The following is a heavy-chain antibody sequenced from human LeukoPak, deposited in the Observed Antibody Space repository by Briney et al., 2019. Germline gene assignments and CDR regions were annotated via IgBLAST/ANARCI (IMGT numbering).Heavy chain of an antibody. CDR1: GYTFTSYG. CDR2: ISAYNGNT. D-gene: IGHD1/OR15-1a*01. V-gene: IGHV1-18*01. CDR3: ARAGLGTGIDY. J-gene: IGHJ4*02. Sequence: ASVKVSCKASGYTFTSYGISWVRQAPGQGLEWMGWISAYNGNTNYAQKLQGRVTMTTDTSTSTANMELRSLRSDDTAVYYCARAGLGTGIDYWGQGTLVTVSS.